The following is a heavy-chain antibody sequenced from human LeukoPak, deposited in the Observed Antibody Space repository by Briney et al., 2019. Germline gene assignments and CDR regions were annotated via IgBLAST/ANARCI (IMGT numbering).Heavy chain of an antibody. J-gene: IGHJ4*02. CDR1: GFTFNSYW. V-gene: IGHV3-21*01. CDR2: ISSSSSYI. D-gene: IGHD3-10*01. Sequence: PGGSLRLSCAASGFTFNSYWMHWVRQAPGKGLEWVSSISSSSSYIYYADSVKGRFTISRDNAKNSLYLQMNSLRAEDTAVYYCARGLWFGELGYDYWGQGTLVTVSS. CDR3: ARGLWFGELGYDY.